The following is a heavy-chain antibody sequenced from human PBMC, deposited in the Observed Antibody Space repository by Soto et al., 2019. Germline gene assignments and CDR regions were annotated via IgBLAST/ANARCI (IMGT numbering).Heavy chain of an antibody. CDR2: MNPNSGNT. CDR1: GYTFTSYD. V-gene: IGHV1-8*01. CDR3: ARSLEYSSGWYVRDFDY. J-gene: IGHJ4*02. Sequence: GASVKVSCKASGYTFTSYDINWVRQATGQGLEWMGWMNPNSGNTGYAQKFQGRVTMTRNTSISTAYMELSSLRSEDTAVYYCARSLEYSSGWYVRDFDYWGQGTLVTVS. D-gene: IGHD6-19*01.